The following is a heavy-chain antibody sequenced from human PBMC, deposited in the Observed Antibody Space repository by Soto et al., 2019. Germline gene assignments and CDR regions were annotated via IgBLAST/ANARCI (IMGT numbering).Heavy chain of an antibody. J-gene: IGHJ4*02. D-gene: IGHD3-10*01. CDR1: GGTFNFYS. CDR2: VIPMVGMS. CDR3: ATNYGSGSAHFDY. V-gene: IGHV1-69*02. Sequence: QVQLVQSGAEVKKPGSSVKVSCTASGGTFNFYSISWVRQAPGQGLEWVGRVIPMVGMSEYAPKFQGRVTLTADKSTSTAYMNLRSLRSEDTAVYYCATNYGSGSAHFDYWGQGTLVTVSS.